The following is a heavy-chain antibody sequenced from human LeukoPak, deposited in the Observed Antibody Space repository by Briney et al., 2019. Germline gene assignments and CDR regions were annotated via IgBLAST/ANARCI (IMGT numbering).Heavy chain of an antibody. J-gene: IGHJ5*02. CDR2: ISNTGSTI. Sequence: GGSLRLSCAASGFTLSSYTMNWVRQTPGKGLEWVSYISNTGSTIHYADSVKGRFTVSRDNGKNSLFLQMNGLRVEDTGVYYCARAVVAWLDPWGQGTLVTVS. CDR3: ARAVVAWLDP. V-gene: IGHV3-48*04. D-gene: IGHD3-22*01. CDR1: GFTLSSYT.